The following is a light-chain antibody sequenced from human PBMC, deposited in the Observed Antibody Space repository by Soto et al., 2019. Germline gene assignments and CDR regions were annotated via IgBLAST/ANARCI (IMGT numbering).Light chain of an antibody. V-gene: IGKV3-15*01. J-gene: IGKJ4*01. Sequence: EIVLTQSPATLSVSPGERVTLSCRASQSVTSNLAWYQQRPGQAPRLLIYTASNRPTGIPARFSGSGSGTEFTLTISSLQSEDFAVYYCQQYNNWTPLTFGGGTKVDTK. CDR1: QSVTSN. CDR3: QQYNNWTPLT. CDR2: TAS.